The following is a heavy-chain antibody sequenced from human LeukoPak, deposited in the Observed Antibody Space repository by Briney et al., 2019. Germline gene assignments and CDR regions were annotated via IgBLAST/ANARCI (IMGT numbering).Heavy chain of an antibody. CDR1: GYTFTGYY. J-gene: IGHJ6*02. V-gene: IGHV1-2*02. CDR2: INPNSGGT. CDR3: ARDPLRYCSSTSCYTDPIYYYGMDV. Sequence: GASVKVSCKASGYTFTGYYMHWVRQAPGQGLEWMGWINPNSGGTNYAQKFQGRVTMTRDTSISTAYMELSRLRSDGTAVYYCARDPLRYCSSTSCYTDPIYYYGMDVWGQGTTVTVSS. D-gene: IGHD2-2*02.